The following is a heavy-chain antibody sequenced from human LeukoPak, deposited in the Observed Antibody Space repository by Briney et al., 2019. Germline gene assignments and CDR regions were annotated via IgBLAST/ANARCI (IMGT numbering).Heavy chain of an antibody. CDR2: IRYDGSNR. CDR3: ATTIFGVVMPRGY. V-gene: IGHV3-30*02. J-gene: IGHJ4*02. CDR1: GFTFSSYG. Sequence: GGSLRLSCAASGFTFSSYGMHWVRQAPGKGLEWVAFIRYDGSNRFYADSVKGRFTISRDNSKNTLYVQMNSLRAEDTAVYYCATTIFGVVMPRGYWGQGTLVTVSS. D-gene: IGHD3-3*01.